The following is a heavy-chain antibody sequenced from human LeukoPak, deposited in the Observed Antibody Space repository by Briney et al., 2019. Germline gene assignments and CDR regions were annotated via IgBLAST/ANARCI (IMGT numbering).Heavy chain of an antibody. D-gene: IGHD4-17*01. Sequence: PGGSLRLSCAASGFTFSTYGIHWVRQAPGKGLKWVAFLRYDGTNKWYANSVKGRFTISRDNSKNMLYLQMNSLRAEDTAVYHCAKDRDYGDYPSAYYYYMDVWGKGTTVTVSS. CDR1: GFTFSTYG. CDR2: LRYDGTNK. CDR3: AKDRDYGDYPSAYYYYMDV. J-gene: IGHJ6*03. V-gene: IGHV3-30*02.